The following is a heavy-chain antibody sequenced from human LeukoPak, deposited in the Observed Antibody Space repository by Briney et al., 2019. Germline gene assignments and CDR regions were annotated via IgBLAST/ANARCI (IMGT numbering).Heavy chain of an antibody. CDR2: ISYDGSNK. V-gene: IGHV3-30-3*01. CDR1: GFTFSSYA. CDR3: ARLGLEVGGPNWFDP. J-gene: IGHJ5*02. D-gene: IGHD1-1*01. Sequence: GGSLRLSCAASGFTFSSYAMHWVRQAPGKGLEWVAVISYDGSNKYYADSVKGRFTISRDNSKNTLYLQMNSLRAEDTAVYYCARLGLEVGGPNWFDPWGQGTLVTVST.